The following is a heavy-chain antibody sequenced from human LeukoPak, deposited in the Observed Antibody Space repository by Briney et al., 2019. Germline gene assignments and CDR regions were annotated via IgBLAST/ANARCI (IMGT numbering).Heavy chain of an antibody. CDR2: ISGSGNRT. V-gene: IGHV3-23*01. CDR3: AKNLYCGGGSCYPSALGMDV. J-gene: IGHJ6*02. D-gene: IGHD2-15*01. CDR1: GFTFSSYT. Sequence: GGSLRLSCTASGFTFSSYTMSWVRQAPGKGLEWVSSISGSGNRTYYADSVKGRFTISRDNSKNTLFLQMNSLRAEDTAVYYCAKNLYCGGGSCYPSALGMDVWGQGTTVTVSS.